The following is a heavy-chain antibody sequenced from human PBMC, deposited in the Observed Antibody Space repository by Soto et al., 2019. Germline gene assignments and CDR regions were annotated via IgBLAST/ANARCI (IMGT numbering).Heavy chain of an antibody. Sequence: XVALRLSSAASGFSFSSYARSWVRQAPGKGLEWVSAISGSGGSTYYADSVKGRFTISRDNSKNTLYLQMNSLRAEDTAVYYCAKFLGRRAAGFDPWGQRTLVTVSS. CDR2: ISGSGGST. D-gene: IGHD3-16*01. CDR1: GFSFSSYA. V-gene: IGHV3-23*01. CDR3: AKFLGRRAAGFDP. J-gene: IGHJ5*02.